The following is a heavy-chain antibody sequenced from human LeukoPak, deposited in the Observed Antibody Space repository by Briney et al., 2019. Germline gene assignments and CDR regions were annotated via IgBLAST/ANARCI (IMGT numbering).Heavy chain of an antibody. CDR3: ARFRGELLRGNWFDP. CDR2: ISSSGSTI. CDR1: GFSFSSYW. V-gene: IGHV3-48*04. D-gene: IGHD1-26*01. Sequence: GGSLRLSCAASGFSFSSYWMSWVRQAPGKGLEWVSYISSSGSTIYYADSVKGRFTISRDNAKNSLYLQMNSLRAEDTAVYYCARFRGELLRGNWFDPWGQGTLVTVSS. J-gene: IGHJ5*02.